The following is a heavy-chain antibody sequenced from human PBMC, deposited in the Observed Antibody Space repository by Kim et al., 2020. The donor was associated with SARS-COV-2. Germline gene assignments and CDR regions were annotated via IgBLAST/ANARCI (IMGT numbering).Heavy chain of an antibody. D-gene: IGHD3-3*01. J-gene: IGHJ4*01. CDR2: IYYSGST. CDR3: ARVEAGYDFWSGYYTPYY. V-gene: IGHV4-59*13. CDR1: GCSISSYY. Sequence: SETLSLTCTVSGCSISSYYWSWIRQPPGKGLEWIGYIYYSGSTNYNPSLKSRVTISVDTSKNQFSLKLSSVTAADTAVYYCARVEAGYDFWSGYYTPYY.